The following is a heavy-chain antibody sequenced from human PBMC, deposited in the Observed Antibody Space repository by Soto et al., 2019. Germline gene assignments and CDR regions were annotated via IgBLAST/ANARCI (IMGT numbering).Heavy chain of an antibody. D-gene: IGHD3-3*01. V-gene: IGHV3-21*01. J-gene: IGHJ4*02. CDR2: ISSTGTHT. CDR1: RFTFSNYS. Sequence: GGSLRLSCAASRFTFSNYSMNWVRQAPGKGLEWVSSISSTGTHTYYADSVKGRFTISRDNAKSSLYLQMDRLRADDTAVYYCAKDGGVVIPFDYWGQGTLVTVSS. CDR3: AKDGGVVIPFDY.